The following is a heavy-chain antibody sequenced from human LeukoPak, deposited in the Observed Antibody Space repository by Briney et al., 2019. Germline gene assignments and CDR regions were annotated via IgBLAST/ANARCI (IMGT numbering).Heavy chain of an antibody. J-gene: IGHJ4*02. V-gene: IGHV4-34*01. Sequence: PSETLSLTCALYGRSFSCYYWSWLRQPPGKGLEWIGEINHCGSTNYNPSLKSRVTISVEPSKNQFSLKLSSVTAADTAVYYCARDTSTIFGVVIGNYFDYWGQGTLVTVSS. CDR3: ARDTSTIFGVVIGNYFDY. CDR1: GRSFSCYY. CDR2: INHCGST. D-gene: IGHD3-3*01.